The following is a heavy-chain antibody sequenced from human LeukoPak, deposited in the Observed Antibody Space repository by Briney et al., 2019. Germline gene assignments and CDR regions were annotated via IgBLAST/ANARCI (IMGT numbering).Heavy chain of an antibody. CDR2: ISGSGGST. CDR3: ARATVFEDV. Sequence: GGSLRLSCAASKFTFSTFSMSWVRQAPGKGLEWVSAISGSGGSTYYADSVKGRFTISRDNAKNSLYLQMNSLRAEDTAVYYCARATVFEDVWGKGTTVTVSS. CDR1: KFTFSTFS. J-gene: IGHJ6*04. D-gene: IGHD4-17*01. V-gene: IGHV3-23*01.